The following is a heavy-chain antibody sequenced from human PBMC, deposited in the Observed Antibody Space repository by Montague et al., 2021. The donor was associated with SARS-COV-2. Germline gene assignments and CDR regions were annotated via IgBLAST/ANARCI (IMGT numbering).Heavy chain of an antibody. D-gene: IGHD5/OR15-5a*01. CDR3: ARAHSGSYSVGGDAFDI. J-gene: IGHJ3*02. CDR1: GFTFNRYS. CDR2: ISTSSLYI. V-gene: IGHV3-21*01. Sequence: SLRLSCAASGFTFNRYSMNWVRQAPGKGLEWVSSISTSSLYIYXXXSXXXRFXVARANAKNSLFLELNSLRVEATAVSYCARAHSGSYSVGGDAFDIWGQGTLVTVSS.